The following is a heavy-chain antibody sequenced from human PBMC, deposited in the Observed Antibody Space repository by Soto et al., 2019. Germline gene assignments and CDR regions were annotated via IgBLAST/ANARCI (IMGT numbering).Heavy chain of an antibody. Sequence: QVQLQESGPGLVKPSGTLSLTCAVSGGSISSSNWWSWVRQPPGKGLEWIGEIYHSGSTNYNPSPTRRVTQAADKPKNQFSLKLRSVTAADTAVYYCARVYCGGDCYPHNWFDPWGQGTLVTVSS. V-gene: IGHV4-4*02. CDR3: ARVYCGGDCYPHNWFDP. CDR2: IYHSGST. D-gene: IGHD2-21*02. CDR1: GGSISSSNW. J-gene: IGHJ5*02.